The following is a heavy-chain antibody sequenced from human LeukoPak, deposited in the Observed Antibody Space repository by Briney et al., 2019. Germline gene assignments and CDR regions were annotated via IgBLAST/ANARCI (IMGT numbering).Heavy chain of an antibody. CDR3: ARGSPEYYDFWSGYYLNY. Sequence: GGSLRLSCAASGFTFSNYGMNWVRQAPGKGLEWVSRISGTGGTTFYADSVKGRFTISRDNSKNTLYLLMNSLRAEDTAVYYCARGSPEYYDFWSGYYLNYWGQGTLVTVSS. V-gene: IGHV3-23*01. CDR1: GFTFSNYG. D-gene: IGHD3-3*01. CDR2: ISGTGGTT. J-gene: IGHJ4*02.